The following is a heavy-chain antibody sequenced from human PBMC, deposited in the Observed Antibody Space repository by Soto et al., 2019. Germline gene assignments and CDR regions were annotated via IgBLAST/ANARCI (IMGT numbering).Heavy chain of an antibody. CDR1: EFIFRTYW. D-gene: IGHD6-13*01. Sequence: EVQLVESGGDLVQPGGSLRLSCAASEFIFRTYWMSWVRQTPGKGLERVATINDDGSKQYYLDSVKGRFTISRDNAKNSLYLQMNSLRAEDTAVYYCARIIAAGGRAFDIWGQGTMVTVSS. J-gene: IGHJ3*02. CDR3: ARIIAAGGRAFDI. CDR2: INDDGSKQ. V-gene: IGHV3-7*01.